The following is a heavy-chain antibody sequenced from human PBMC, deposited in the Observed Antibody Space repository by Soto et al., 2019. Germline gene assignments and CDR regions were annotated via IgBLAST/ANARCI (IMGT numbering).Heavy chain of an antibody. CDR1: GFSFSTYS. D-gene: IGHD1-26*01. J-gene: IGHJ6*02. CDR2: ITSASTYI. Sequence: PGGSLRLSCAASGFSFSTYSMNWARQAPGKGLEWVSSITSASTYIYYTDSVKGRFTISRDNAKNSPYLQMNSLRAEDTAVYYCARDQVGPLYYYYYGMDVWGQGTTVTVSS. V-gene: IGHV3-21*01. CDR3: ARDQVGPLYYYYYGMDV.